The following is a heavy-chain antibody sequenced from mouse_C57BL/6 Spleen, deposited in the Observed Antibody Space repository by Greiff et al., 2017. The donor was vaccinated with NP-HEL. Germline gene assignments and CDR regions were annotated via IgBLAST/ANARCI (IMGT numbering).Heavy chain of an antibody. J-gene: IGHJ4*01. D-gene: IGHD2-5*01. CDR2: ISSGSSTL. CDR3: AREGFSNYVDYAMDY. Sequence: EVQVVESGGGLVKPGGSLKLSCAASGFTFSDYGMHWVRQAPEKGLEWVAYISSGSSTLYYADTVKGRFTISIDNAKNNLCLQMTSLRSEDTAMYYCAREGFSNYVDYAMDYWGQGTSVTVSS. V-gene: IGHV5-17*01. CDR1: GFTFSDYG.